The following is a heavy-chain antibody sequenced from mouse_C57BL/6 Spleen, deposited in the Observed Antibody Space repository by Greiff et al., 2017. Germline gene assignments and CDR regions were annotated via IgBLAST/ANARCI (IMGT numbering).Heavy chain of an antibody. Sequence: DVMLVESGGGLVKPGGSLKLSCAASGFTFSSYAMPWVRQTPEKRLEWVATISDGGSYTYYPDNVQGRFTISTDNAKNNLYLQMSHLKSEDTALYYCARDGDYGFDYWGQGTTLTVSS. CDR2: ISDGGSYT. J-gene: IGHJ2*01. CDR1: GFTFSSYA. CDR3: ARDGDYGFDY. V-gene: IGHV5-4*01. D-gene: IGHD2-4*01.